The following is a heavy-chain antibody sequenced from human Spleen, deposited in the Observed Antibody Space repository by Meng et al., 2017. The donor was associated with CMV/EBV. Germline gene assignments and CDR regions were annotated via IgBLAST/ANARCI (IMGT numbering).Heavy chain of an antibody. CDR2: ISYDGSHK. CDR3: APSRRGSDTNRYLDY. Sequence: SGFTFSTTGMHWVRQAPGKGLEWVAVISYDGSHKYYGDSVKGRFTISQANSPNPLYLPLNSLRDDPTAVYYCAPSRRGSDTNRYLDYLGQGTLVTVSS. J-gene: IGHJ4*02. D-gene: IGHD3-22*01. CDR1: GFTFSTTG. V-gene: IGHV3-30*03.